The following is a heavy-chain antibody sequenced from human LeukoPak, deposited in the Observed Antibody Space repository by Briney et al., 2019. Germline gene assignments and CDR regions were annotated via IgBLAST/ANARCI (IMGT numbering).Heavy chain of an antibody. D-gene: IGHD6-19*01. Sequence: SETLSLTCAVYGGSFSGYYWSWIRQPPGKGLEWIGEINHSGSTNYNPSLKSRVTISVDTSKNQFSLKLSSVTAADTAVYYCAREGPRTGYSSGWLRYWGQETLVTVSS. V-gene: IGHV4-34*01. CDR1: GGSFSGYY. J-gene: IGHJ4*02. CDR2: INHSGST. CDR3: AREGPRTGYSSGWLRY.